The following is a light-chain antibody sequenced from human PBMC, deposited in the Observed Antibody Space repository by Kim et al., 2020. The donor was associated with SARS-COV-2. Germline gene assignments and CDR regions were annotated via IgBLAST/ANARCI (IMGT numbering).Light chain of an antibody. CDR1: KLGDKY. V-gene: IGLV3-1*01. CDR2: QDS. J-gene: IGLJ2*01. CDR3: QAWDSSTAV. Sequence: VSQGQTASITGSGDKLGDKYACWYQQKPGQSPVLVIYQDSKRPSGIPERFSGSNSGNTATLTISGTQAMDEADYYGQAWDSSTAVFGGGTQLTVL.